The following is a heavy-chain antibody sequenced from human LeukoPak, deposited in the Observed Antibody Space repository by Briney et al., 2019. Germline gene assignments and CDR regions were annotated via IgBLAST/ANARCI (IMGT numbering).Heavy chain of an antibody. CDR3: ARDSRVTYYDFWSGYLNWFDP. CDR1: GFTFSDYY. V-gene: IGHV3-11*04. Sequence: GGSLRLSCAASGFTFSDYYMSWIRQAPGKGLEWVSYISGSGSTIYYADSVKGRFTISRDNAKNSLYLQMNSLRAEDTAVYYCARDSRVTYYDFWSGYLNWFDPWGQGTLVTVSS. J-gene: IGHJ5*02. CDR2: ISGSGSTI. D-gene: IGHD3-3*01.